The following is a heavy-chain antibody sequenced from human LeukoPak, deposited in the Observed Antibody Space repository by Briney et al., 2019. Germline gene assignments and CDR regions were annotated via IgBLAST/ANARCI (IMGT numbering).Heavy chain of an antibody. CDR3: ARGGQLVRYFQH. CDR1: GGSISNYY. Sequence: SETLSLTCIVSGGSISNYYWSWIRQPPGKGLEWIGEINHSGSTNYNPSLKSRVTISVDTSKNQFSLKLSSVTAADTAVYYCARGGQLVRYFQHWGQGTLVTVSS. CDR2: INHSGST. V-gene: IGHV4-34*01. D-gene: IGHD6-6*01. J-gene: IGHJ1*01.